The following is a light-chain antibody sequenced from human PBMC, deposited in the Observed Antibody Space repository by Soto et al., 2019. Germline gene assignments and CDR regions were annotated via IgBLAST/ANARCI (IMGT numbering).Light chain of an antibody. J-gene: IGLJ1*01. CDR2: ASS. Sequence: QSALTQPASVSGSPGQSITISCTGTCSDVGGYNYVSWYQHHAGKAPRLMIYASSNRPSGVSHRFSGSRSGNTASLTISGLQAEDEADYYCSSYTSGTTLYVFGTGTKLTVL. V-gene: IGLV2-14*01. CDR3: SSYTSGTTLYV. CDR1: CSDVGGYNY.